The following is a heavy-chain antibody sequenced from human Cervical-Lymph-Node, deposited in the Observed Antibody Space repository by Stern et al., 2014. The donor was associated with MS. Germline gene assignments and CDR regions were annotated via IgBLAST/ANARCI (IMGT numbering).Heavy chain of an antibody. D-gene: IGHD6-13*01. CDR2: IFSNDEK. J-gene: IGHJ4*02. CDR1: GFSLSNARMG. CDR3: ARMVLSSSWFLVPYYFDY. Sequence: QVTLKESGPVLVKPTETLTLTCTVSGFSLSNARMGVSWIRQPPGKALEWLSHIFSNDEKSYSTALKSRLTISKDTSKSQVVLTMTNMDPVDTATYYCARMVLSSSWFLVPYYFDYWGQGTLVTVSS. V-gene: IGHV2-26*01.